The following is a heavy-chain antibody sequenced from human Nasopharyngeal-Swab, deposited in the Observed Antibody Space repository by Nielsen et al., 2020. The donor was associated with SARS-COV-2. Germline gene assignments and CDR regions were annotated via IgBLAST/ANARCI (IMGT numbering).Heavy chain of an antibody. Sequence: WIRQPPGKGLEWIGYIYYSGSTYYNPSLKSRVTISVDTSKNQFSLKLSSVTAADTAVYYCARDIGTPAYPRYYYCGMDVWGQGTTVTVSS. D-gene: IGHD1-1*01. CDR3: ARDIGTPAYPRYYYCGMDV. CDR2: IYYSGST. J-gene: IGHJ6*02. V-gene: IGHV4-31*02.